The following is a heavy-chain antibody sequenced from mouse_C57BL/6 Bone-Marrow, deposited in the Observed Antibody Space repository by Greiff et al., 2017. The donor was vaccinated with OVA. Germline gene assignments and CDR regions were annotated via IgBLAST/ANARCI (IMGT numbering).Heavy chain of an antibody. V-gene: IGHV1-42*01. D-gene: IGHD1-1*01. Sequence: VQLQQSGPELVKPGASVKISCKASGYSFTGYYMNWVKQSPEKSLEWIGEINPSTGGTTYNQKFKAKATLTVDKSSSTAYMQLKSLTSEDAAVYYCARFTTVGYWGQGTTLTVSS. CDR2: INPSTGGT. CDR1: GYSFTGYY. CDR3: ARFTTVGY. J-gene: IGHJ2*01.